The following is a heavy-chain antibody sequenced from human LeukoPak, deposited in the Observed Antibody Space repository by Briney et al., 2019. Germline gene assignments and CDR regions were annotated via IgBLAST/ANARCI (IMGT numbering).Heavy chain of an antibody. D-gene: IGHD2-15*01. CDR3: ARHQRGSSDAFDI. Sequence: SETLSLTCTVSGGSISSSPYYWGWIRQPPGKGLGWIGSIYYSGTTHYNPSLESRVTISVDTSKNQFSLKLSSVTAADTAVYYCARHQRGSSDAFDIWGQGTIVTVSS. V-gene: IGHV4-39*07. CDR1: GGSISSSPYY. CDR2: IYYSGTT. J-gene: IGHJ3*02.